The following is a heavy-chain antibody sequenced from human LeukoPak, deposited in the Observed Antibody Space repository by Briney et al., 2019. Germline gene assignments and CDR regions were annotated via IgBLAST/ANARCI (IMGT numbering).Heavy chain of an antibody. CDR2: IHTNGNT. CDR1: GLTVSSNY. CDR3: ASSRTAASSNWFDP. D-gene: IGHD6-13*01. Sequence: GGSLRLSCAASGLTVSSNYMTWFRQAPGKGLEWVSIIHTNGNTYYADSVEGRFTISRDNSKNTLYLQMNSLRTEDTAVYYCASSRTAASSNWFDPWGQGTLVTVSS. J-gene: IGHJ5*02. V-gene: IGHV3-53*01.